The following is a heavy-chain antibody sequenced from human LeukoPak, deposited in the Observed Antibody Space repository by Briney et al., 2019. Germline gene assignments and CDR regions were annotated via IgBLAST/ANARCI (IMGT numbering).Heavy chain of an antibody. CDR1: GYSISSGYY. CDR3: ARDQRGSPAAWNY. V-gene: IGHV4-38-2*02. D-gene: IGHD3-16*01. Sequence: SETLSLTCTVSGYSISSGYYWGWIRPPPGKGLEWIGSIYHSGSTYYNPSLKSRVTISVDTSKNQFSLKLSSVTAADTAVYYCARDQRGSPAAWNYWGQGTLVTVSS. CDR2: IYHSGST. J-gene: IGHJ4*02.